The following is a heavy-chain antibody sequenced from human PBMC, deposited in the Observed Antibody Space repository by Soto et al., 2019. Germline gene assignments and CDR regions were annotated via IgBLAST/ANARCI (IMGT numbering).Heavy chain of an antibody. J-gene: IGHJ6*02. CDR1: GYSFTDYH. CDR3: ARGNPFNYAGFDV. CDR2: INPKSGGT. Sequence: QVRLVQSGAEVKKPGASVKVSCKASGYSFTDYHIHWVRQAPGQGLEWLGRINPKSGGTSTAQKFQGWVTMTTDTSISTASMELTRLTSDDTAIYYCARGNPFNYAGFDVWGQGTTVAVSS. V-gene: IGHV1-2*04. D-gene: IGHD3-16*01.